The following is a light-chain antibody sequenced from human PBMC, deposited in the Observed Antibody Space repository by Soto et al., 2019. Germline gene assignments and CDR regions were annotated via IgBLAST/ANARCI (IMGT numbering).Light chain of an antibody. V-gene: IGKV3-11*01. CDR3: QQRSSWPWT. J-gene: IGKJ1*01. CDR2: DVS. CDR1: QSVSSY. Sequence: EIVLTQSPATLSLSPGERATLSCRASQSVSSYLAWYQQKPGQAPRLLMYDVSNRATVIPASFSGSGSGTDFTLTITSIETEDFAVYYCQQRSSWPWTFGQGTKLEIK.